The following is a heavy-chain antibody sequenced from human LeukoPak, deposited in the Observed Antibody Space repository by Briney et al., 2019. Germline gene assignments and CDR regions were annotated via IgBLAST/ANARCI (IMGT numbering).Heavy chain of an antibody. CDR2: IKQDGSEK. CDR1: GFTFSSYW. J-gene: IGHJ4*02. V-gene: IGHV3-7*01. CDR3: ARDTGVGPGFDY. D-gene: IGHD2-8*02. Sequence: GALRLSCAASGFTFSSYWMSWVRRAPGKGLEWVANIKQDGSEKYYVDSVKGRFTISRDNAKNSLYLQMNSLRAEDTAVYYCARDTGVGPGFDYWGQGTLVTVSS.